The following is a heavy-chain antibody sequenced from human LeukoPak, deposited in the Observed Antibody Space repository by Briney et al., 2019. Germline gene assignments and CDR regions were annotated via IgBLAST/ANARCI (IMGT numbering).Heavy chain of an antibody. Sequence: PSETLSLTCTVSGGSISGYYWSWIRQPPGKGLEWIGYVYYSGSTNYNPSLKSRVTISVDTSKNQFSLKLNSVTAADTAVYYCARYGGSPSNYFDYSGQGTLVTVSS. D-gene: IGHD1-26*01. V-gene: IGHV4-59*08. J-gene: IGHJ4*02. CDR2: VYYSGST. CDR1: GGSISGYY. CDR3: ARYGGSPSNYFDY.